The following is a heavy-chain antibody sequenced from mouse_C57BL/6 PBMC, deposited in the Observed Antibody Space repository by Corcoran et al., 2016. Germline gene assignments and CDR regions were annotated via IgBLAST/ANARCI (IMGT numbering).Heavy chain of an antibody. D-gene: IGHD2-4*01. J-gene: IGHJ1*03. V-gene: IGHV1-26*01. CDR2: INPNNGGT. CDR1: GYTFTDYY. Sequence: EVQLQQSGPELVKPGASVKISCKASGYTFTDYYMNWVKQSHGKSLEWIGDINPNNGGTSYNQKFKGKATLTVDKSSSTAYMELRSLTSEDSAVYYCARIYYDYDYWYFDVWGTGTTVTVSS. CDR3: ARIYYDYDYWYFDV.